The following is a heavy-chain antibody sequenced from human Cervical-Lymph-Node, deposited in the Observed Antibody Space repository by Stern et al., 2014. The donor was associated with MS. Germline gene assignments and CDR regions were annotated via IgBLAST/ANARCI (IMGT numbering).Heavy chain of an antibody. CDR2: INPKNGGT. V-gene: IGHV1-2*06. CDR1: GYTFTGYH. D-gene: IGHD3-22*01. Sequence: QVQLVQSGAEVKKPGASVKVSCKASGYTFTGYHMYWVRQAPGQGLEWMGRINPKNGGTNYAQIFQGRVTMTRDTSISTAYMELSRLRSDDTAVYYCARTGMDSDSSGYRIIDDYWGQGTLVTVSS. CDR3: ARTGMDSDSSGYRIIDDY. J-gene: IGHJ4*02.